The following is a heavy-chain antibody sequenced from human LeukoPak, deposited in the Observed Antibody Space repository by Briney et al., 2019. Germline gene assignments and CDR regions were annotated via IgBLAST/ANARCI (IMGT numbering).Heavy chain of an antibody. Sequence: SETLSLTCAVYGGSFSGYYWSWIRQPPGKGLEWIGYIYYSGSTNYNPSLKSRVTISVDTSKNQFSLKLSSVTAADTAVYYCARHGVVTTYFDYWGQGTLVTVSS. J-gene: IGHJ4*02. V-gene: IGHV4-59*08. CDR1: GGSFSGYY. CDR2: IYYSGST. D-gene: IGHD4-11*01. CDR3: ARHGVVTTYFDY.